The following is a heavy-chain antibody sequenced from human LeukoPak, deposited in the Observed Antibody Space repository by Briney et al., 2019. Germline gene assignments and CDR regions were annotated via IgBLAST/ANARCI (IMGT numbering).Heavy chain of an antibody. D-gene: IGHD2-2*01. CDR2: INHSGST. CDR3: AAPAATTYNWFDP. J-gene: IGHJ5*02. CDR1: GGSFSGYY. V-gene: IGHV4-34*01. Sequence: SETLSLTCAVYGGSFSGYYWSWIRQPPGKGLEWIGEINHSGSTNYNPSLKSRVTISVDTSKNQFSLKLSSVTAADTAVYYCAAPAATTYNWFDPWGQGTLVTVSS.